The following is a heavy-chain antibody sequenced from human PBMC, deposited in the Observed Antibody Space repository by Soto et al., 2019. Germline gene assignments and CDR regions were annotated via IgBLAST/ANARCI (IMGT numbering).Heavy chain of an antibody. J-gene: IGHJ6*04. V-gene: IGHV1-69*13. D-gene: IGHD2-2*01. CDR3: ARGDGDGETGLVPAVIDGMAV. CDR1: GGTFSRYS. CDR2: IIPIFGIA. Sequence: SVKVSCKASGGTFSRYSITWVRQAPGHGLEWIGRIIPIFGIASYAQKFQGRVTITADESTSTAYMELSSLRSDDTAVYYCARGDGDGETGLVPAVIDGMAVGGKGPTVTV.